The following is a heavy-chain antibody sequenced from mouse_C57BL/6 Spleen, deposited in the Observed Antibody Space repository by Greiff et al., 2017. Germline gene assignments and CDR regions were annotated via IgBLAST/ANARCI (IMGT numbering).Heavy chain of an antibody. CDR1: GYTFTSYW. D-gene: IGHD4-1*01. CDR3: ARGGTGTWAY. Sequence: QVQLKQPGAELVKPGASVKLSCKASGYTFTSYWMQWVKQRPGQGLEWIGEIDPSDSYTNYNQKFKGKATLTVDTSSSTAYMQLSSLTSEDSAVYYCARGGTGTWAYWGQGTLVTVSA. CDR2: IDPSDSYT. J-gene: IGHJ3*01. V-gene: IGHV1-50*01.